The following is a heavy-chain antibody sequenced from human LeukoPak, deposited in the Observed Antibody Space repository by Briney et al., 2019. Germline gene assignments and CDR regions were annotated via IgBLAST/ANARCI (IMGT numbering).Heavy chain of an antibody. J-gene: IGHJ4*02. V-gene: IGHV3-66*01. CDR2: ISSGGTT. CDR1: GFTVSSNY. D-gene: IGHD5-24*01. Sequence: PGGSLRLSCAAPGFTVSSNYMSWVRQAPGKGLEWVSVISSGGTTYYADSVKGRFTISRDNSKNTLYLQMNSLRAEDTAVYYCARAKEMATITDYWGQGTLVTVSS. CDR3: ARAKEMATITDY.